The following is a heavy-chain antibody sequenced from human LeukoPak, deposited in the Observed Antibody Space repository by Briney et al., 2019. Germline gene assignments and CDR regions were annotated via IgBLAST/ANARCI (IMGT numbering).Heavy chain of an antibody. J-gene: IGHJ4*02. D-gene: IGHD3-22*01. Sequence: PGGSLRLSCAASGFTFSSYGMHWVRQAPGKGLEWVAVIWYDGSNKYYADSVKGRFTISRDNSKNTLYLQMNSLRAEDTAVYYCAREYYYDSSGYSPLDYWGQGTLVTVSS. V-gene: IGHV3-33*01. CDR2: IWYDGSNK. CDR3: AREYYYDSSGYSPLDY. CDR1: GFTFSSYG.